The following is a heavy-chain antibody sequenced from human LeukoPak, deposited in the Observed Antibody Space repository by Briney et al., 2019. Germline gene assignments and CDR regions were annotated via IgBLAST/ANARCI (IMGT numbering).Heavy chain of an antibody. J-gene: IGHJ4*02. CDR2: IIPILGIA. Sequence: GASVKVSCKASGGTFSSYAISWVRQAPGQGLEWMGRIIPILGIANYAQKFQGRVTITADKSTSTAYMELSSLRSEDTAVYYCARDMGSGSLHYWGQGTLVTVSS. CDR3: ARDMGSGSLHY. V-gene: IGHV1-69*04. D-gene: IGHD1-26*01. CDR1: GGTFSSYA.